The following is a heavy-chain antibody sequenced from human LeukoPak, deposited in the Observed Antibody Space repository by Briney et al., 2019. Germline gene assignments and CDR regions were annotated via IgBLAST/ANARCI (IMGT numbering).Heavy chain of an antibody. CDR3: AIRVGATLDY. Sequence: SETLSLTCAVYGGSFSGYYWSWIRQPPGKGLEWIGEINHSGSTNYNPSLKSRVTILVDTSKNQFSLTLSSVTAADTAVYYCAIRVGATLDYWGQGTLVTVSS. J-gene: IGHJ4*01. V-gene: IGHV4-34*01. CDR2: INHSGST. CDR1: GGSFSGYY. D-gene: IGHD1-26*01.